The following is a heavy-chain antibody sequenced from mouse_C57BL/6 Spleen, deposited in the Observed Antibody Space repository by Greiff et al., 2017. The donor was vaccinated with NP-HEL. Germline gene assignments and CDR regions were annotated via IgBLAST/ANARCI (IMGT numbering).Heavy chain of an antibody. CDR1: GYTFTSYW. J-gene: IGHJ3*01. CDR2: INPSSGYT. D-gene: IGHD2-5*01. CDR3: ARGENSNSFAY. Sequence: VQLQQSGAELAKPGASVKLSCKASGYTFTSYWMHWVKQRPGQGLEWIGYINPSSGYTKYNQKFKDKATLTADKSSSTAYMQLSSLTYEDTAVYDCARGENSNSFAYWGQGTLVTVSA. V-gene: IGHV1-7*01.